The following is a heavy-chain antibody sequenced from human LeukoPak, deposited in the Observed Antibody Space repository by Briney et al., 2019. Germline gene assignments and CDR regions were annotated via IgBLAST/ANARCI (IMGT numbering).Heavy chain of an antibody. Sequence: GGSLRLSCAASGFTVSSNYMSWVRQAPGKGLEWVSVTYSGGSTYYADSVKGRFTISRDSSKNTLYLQMNSLRAEDTAVYYCARESFDWLSQSYYYGMDVWGQGTTVTVSS. D-gene: IGHD3-9*01. J-gene: IGHJ6*02. V-gene: IGHV3-53*01. CDR1: GFTVSSNY. CDR2: TYSGGST. CDR3: ARESFDWLSQSYYYGMDV.